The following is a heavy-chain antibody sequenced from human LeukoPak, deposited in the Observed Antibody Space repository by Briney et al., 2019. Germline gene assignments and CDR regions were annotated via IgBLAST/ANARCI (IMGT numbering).Heavy chain of an antibody. CDR1: AGSTTGYY. CDR2: ISDSGRT. Sequence: PSETLSVTCTVPAGSTTGYYWTWIRQPAGEGLEWIGRISDSGRTYYNPSLESRVTISLDTSNNQFSLNVTSVTAADTALYYCAKGSSGYFVDLWGQGTLVTVSS. J-gene: IGHJ5*02. CDR3: AKGSSGYFVDL. D-gene: IGHD3-22*01. V-gene: IGHV4-4*07.